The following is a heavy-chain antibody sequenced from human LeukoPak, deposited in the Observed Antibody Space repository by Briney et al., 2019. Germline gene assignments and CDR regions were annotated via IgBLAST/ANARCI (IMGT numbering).Heavy chain of an antibody. V-gene: IGHV3-74*01. J-gene: IGHJ4*02. CDR3: VKVLVRARVGFFDY. Sequence: PGGSLRLSCAPSGFTFSSAWIHAVRQAPGKGLVWVSRINKDGSVIDCAESVKGRFSISRDNAKNTLYLQLNSLRVEDTAIYYCVKVLVRARVGFFDYWGQGALVTVSS. CDR1: GFTFSSAW. D-gene: IGHD1-26*01. CDR2: INKDGSVI.